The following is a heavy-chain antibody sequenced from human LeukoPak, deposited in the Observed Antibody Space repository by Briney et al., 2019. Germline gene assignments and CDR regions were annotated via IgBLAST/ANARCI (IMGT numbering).Heavy chain of an antibody. CDR2: ISWNSGSI. CDR1: GFTFDDYA. J-gene: IGHJ4*02. CDR3: AREGEYGDSFDY. Sequence: GGSLRLSCAASGFTFDDYAMHWVRQAPGKGLEWVSGISWNSGSIGYADSVKGRFTISRDNAKNSLYLQMNSLRAEDTAVYYCAREGEYGDSFDYWGQGTLVTVSS. D-gene: IGHD4-17*01. V-gene: IGHV3-9*01.